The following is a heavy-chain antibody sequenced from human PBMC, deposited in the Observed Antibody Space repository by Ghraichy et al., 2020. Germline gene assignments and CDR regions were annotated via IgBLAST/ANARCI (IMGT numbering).Heavy chain of an antibody. CDR3: ARGVYAADY. J-gene: IGHJ4*02. CDR2: INHSGST. D-gene: IGHD5/OR15-5a*01. Sequence: SQTLSLTCAVYGGSFSDYYWSWIRQPPGKGLEWIGEINHSGSTNYSPSLKSRVTISVDTSKNQFSLKLSSVTAADTAVYYCARGVYAADYWGQGTLVTVSS. CDR1: GGSFSDYY. V-gene: IGHV4-34*01.